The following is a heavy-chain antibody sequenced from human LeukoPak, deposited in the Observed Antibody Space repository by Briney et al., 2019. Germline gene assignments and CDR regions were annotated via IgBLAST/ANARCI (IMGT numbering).Heavy chain of an antibody. CDR3: ARGKNSAGIDYRYFDY. CDR1: GGSISSGGYY. V-gene: IGHV4-31*03. D-gene: IGHD6-13*01. Sequence: PSETLSLTCTVSGGSISSGGYYWSWIRQHPGKGLEWIGYIYYSGSTYYNPSLKSRVTISVDTSKNQFSLKLSSVTAADTAVYYCARGKNSAGIDYRYFDYWGQGTLVTVSS. CDR2: IYYSGST. J-gene: IGHJ4*02.